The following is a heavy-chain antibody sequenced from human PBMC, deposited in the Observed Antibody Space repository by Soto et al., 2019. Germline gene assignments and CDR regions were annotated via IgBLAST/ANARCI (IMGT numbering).Heavy chain of an antibody. Sequence: GASVKVSCKASGYTFTSCGISWVRQAPGQGLEWMGWISAYNGNTNYAQKLQGRVTMTTDTSTSTAYMELRSLRSDDTAVYYCAREGSVVVVIPRGAFDIWGQGTMVTVSS. J-gene: IGHJ3*02. CDR1: GYTFTSCG. CDR2: ISAYNGNT. CDR3: AREGSVVVVIPRGAFDI. V-gene: IGHV1-18*01. D-gene: IGHD3-22*01.